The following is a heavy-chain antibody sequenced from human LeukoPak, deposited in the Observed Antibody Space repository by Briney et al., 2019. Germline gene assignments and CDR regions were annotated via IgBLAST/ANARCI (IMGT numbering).Heavy chain of an antibody. J-gene: IGHJ4*02. D-gene: IGHD6-19*01. CDR1: GFTFSSYS. V-gene: IGHV3-21*01. CDR3: ARGRYSSGCFDY. Sequence: GGSLRLSCAASGFTFSSYSMNWVRQAPGKGLEWVSSISSSSSSYIYYADSVKGRFTISRDNAKNSLYLQMNSLRAEDTAVYYCARGRYSSGCFDYWGQGTLVTVSS. CDR2: ISSSSSSYI.